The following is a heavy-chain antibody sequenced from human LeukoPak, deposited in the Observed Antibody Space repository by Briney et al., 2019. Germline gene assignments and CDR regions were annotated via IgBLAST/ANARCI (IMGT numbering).Heavy chain of an antibody. V-gene: IGHV3-9*01. CDR3: TRVTSWRTGFDY. Sequence: GGSLRLSCAASGFNFSKYIMTWVRQAPGKGLEWVSGITWNSDDMAYADSVKGRFTISRDNAKNCLYLQMNSLTVEDTALYYCTRVTSWRTGFDYWGQGTLVTVSS. J-gene: IGHJ4*02. D-gene: IGHD1-1*01. CDR2: ITWNSDDM. CDR1: GFNFSKYI.